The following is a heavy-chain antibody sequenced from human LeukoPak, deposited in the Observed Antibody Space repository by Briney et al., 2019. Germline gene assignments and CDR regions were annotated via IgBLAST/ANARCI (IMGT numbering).Heavy chain of an antibody. CDR3: WIHIWHREAAVGFDY. V-gene: IGHV4-59*08. J-gene: IGHJ4*02. Sequence: SETLSLTCTVSGGSISSYYWSWLRQPPGKGLEWIGNIYYSGSTNYNPSLKSRVIITVDTSKNHFLLKRSSGTAVDAAEYYCWIHIWHREAAVGFDYWGQGTLVTVSS. CDR1: GGSISSYY. D-gene: IGHD6-13*01. CDR2: IYYSGST.